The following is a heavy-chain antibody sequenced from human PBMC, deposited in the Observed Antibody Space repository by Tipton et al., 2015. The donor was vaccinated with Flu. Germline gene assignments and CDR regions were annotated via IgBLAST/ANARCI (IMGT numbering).Heavy chain of an antibody. D-gene: IGHD1-14*01. CDR1: GDSIGYPYF. Sequence: TLSLTCSVSGDSIGYPYFWGWIRQAPGKGLEWIGNIHRSGNGYYNPSLKNRVSISVDTSKNQFSLKLSSVTAADTAVYYCARPGQNRPDNWYFDLWGRGTLVTVSS. J-gene: IGHJ2*01. V-gene: IGHV4-38-2*01. CDR3: ARPGQNRPDNWYFDL. CDR2: IHRSGNG.